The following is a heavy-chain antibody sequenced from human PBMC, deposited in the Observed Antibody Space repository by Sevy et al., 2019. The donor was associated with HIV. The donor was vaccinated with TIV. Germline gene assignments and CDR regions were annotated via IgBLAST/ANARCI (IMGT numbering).Heavy chain of an antibody. CDR1: GFTFSSYA. V-gene: IGHV3-23*01. J-gene: IGHJ6*02. D-gene: IGHD4-17*01. CDR2: ISCTGGST. CDR3: AKVAVTNYYYSYGMDV. Sequence: GGSLRLSCAASGFTFSSYAMSWVRQAPGKGLEWVSAISCTGGSTWYADSVKGRFTISRDNSKNTLYLQMYSLRAEDTAVYYCAKVAVTNYYYSYGMDVWGQGTTVTVSS.